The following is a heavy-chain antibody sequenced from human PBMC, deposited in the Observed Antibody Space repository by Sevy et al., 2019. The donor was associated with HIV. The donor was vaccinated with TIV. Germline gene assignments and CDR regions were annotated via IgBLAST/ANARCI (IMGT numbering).Heavy chain of an antibody. V-gene: IGHV3-48*02. CDR1: GFTFSSYS. CDR2: ISSSSSTM. J-gene: IGHJ5*02. D-gene: IGHD3-3*01. Sequence: GGSLRLSCAASGFTFSSYSMNWVRQAPGKGLEWVSYISSSSSTMYYADSVKGRFTISRDNAKNSLYLQMNSLRDEDTAVYYCARVGDFWSGYYSDWFDPWGQGTLVTVSS. CDR3: ARVGDFWSGYYSDWFDP.